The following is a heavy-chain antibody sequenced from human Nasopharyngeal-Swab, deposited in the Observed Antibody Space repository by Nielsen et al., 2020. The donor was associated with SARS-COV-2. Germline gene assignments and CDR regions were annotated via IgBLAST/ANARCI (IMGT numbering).Heavy chain of an antibody. D-gene: IGHD3-22*01. CDR3: ARGPYYDSSGYYYSDAFDI. J-gene: IGHJ3*02. CDR2: ISAYNGNT. V-gene: IGHV1-18*01. Sequence: WVRQAPGQGLEWMGWISAYNGNTNYAQKLQGRATMTTDTSTSTAYMELRSLRSDDTAVYYCARGPYYDSSGYYYSDAFDIWGQGTMVTVSS.